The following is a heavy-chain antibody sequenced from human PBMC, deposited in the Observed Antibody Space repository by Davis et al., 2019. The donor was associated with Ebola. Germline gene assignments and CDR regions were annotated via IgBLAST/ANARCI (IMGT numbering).Heavy chain of an antibody. CDR3: ARRGELRLTNYYYGMDV. V-gene: IGHV1-18*01. CDR1: GYTFTSYG. Sequence: ASLQISCKASGYTFTSYGISWVRQAPGQGLEWMGWISTYNGNTNYAQNLQGRVTMTTDKSTNTAYMELRSLRSDDTAVDYCARRGELRLTNYYYGMDVWGQGTTVTVSS. J-gene: IGHJ6*02. D-gene: IGHD3-3*01. CDR2: ISTYNGNT.